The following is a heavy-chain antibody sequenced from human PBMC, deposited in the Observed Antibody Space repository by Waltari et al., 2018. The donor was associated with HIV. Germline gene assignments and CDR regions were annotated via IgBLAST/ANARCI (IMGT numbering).Heavy chain of an antibody. J-gene: IGHJ4*02. Sequence: QVHLVESGGGGVQPGRSLRLPWAGYGFIVRDHDMHWVRQAPGKGLEWVAIISYDGSKKQYVDSVKGRFTISRDNSKNTLYLQMNSLRTEDTAVYYCARDSYASGSYGLIDFWGQGTLVTVSS. CDR1: GFIVRDHD. D-gene: IGHD3-10*01. CDR3: ARDSYASGSYGLIDF. CDR2: ISYDGSKK. V-gene: IGHV3-30*03.